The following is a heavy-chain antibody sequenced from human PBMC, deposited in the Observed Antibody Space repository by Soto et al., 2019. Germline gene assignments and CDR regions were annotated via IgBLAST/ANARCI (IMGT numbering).Heavy chain of an antibody. CDR3: ARVITGTTLQAFDI. V-gene: IGHV1-18*01. CDR1: GYTFTSYG. D-gene: IGHD1-7*01. J-gene: IGHJ3*02. CDR2: ISAYNGNT. Sequence: ASVKVSCKASGYTFTSYGISWVRQAPGQGLEWMGWISAYNGNTNYAQKLQGRVTMTTDTSTSTAYMELRSLRSDDTAVYYCARVITGTTLQAFDIWGQGTMVTVSS.